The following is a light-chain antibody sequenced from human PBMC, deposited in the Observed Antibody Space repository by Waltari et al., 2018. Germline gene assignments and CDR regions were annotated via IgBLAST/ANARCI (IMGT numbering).Light chain of an antibody. CDR2: GAS. CDR3: QKYDRLPAI. V-gene: IGKV3-20*01. CDR1: QGVSRF. J-gene: IGKJ1*01. Sequence: CRASQGVSRFLAWYQQKPGQAPRLLIYGASTRATGIPDRFSGSGSGTDFSLTISRLEPEDFAVYYCQKYDRLPAIFGQGTKVEIK.